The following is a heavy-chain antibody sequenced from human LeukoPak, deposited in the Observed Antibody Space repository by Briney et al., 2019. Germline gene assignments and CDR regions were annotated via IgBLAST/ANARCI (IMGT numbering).Heavy chain of an antibody. CDR3: ARYCGGDCYGMDV. CDR1: EFTFSSYW. Sequence: GGSLRLSCTASEFTFSSYWMSWVRQAPGKGLEWVANIKQDGSEKDYVDSVKGRFTISRDNAKNSLYLQMNNLRAEDTAVYYCARYCGGDCYGMDVWGQGTTVTVPS. CDR2: IKQDGSEK. D-gene: IGHD2-21*01. V-gene: IGHV3-7*01. J-gene: IGHJ6*02.